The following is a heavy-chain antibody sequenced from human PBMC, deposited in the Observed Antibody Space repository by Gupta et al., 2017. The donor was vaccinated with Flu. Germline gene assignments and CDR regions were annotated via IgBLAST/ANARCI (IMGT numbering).Heavy chain of an antibody. Sequence: EAQLVESGGGLVQPGGSLRLSCGASGFTLSDYSMSWVRQAPGKGPELVANINRDGSVINYMDFVRGRFTISRDNAKNAVYFQMNSLRVDDTAVYYCARDVGSGDYDSWGQGTLVTVSS. CDR2: INRDGSVI. D-gene: IGHD4-17*01. V-gene: IGHV3-7*01. CDR3: ARDVGSGDYDS. CDR1: GFTLSDYS. J-gene: IGHJ5*01.